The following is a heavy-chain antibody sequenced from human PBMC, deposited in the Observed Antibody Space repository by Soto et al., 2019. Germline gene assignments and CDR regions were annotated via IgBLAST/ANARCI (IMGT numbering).Heavy chain of an antibody. V-gene: IGHV1-18*01. D-gene: IGHD4-17*01. CDR2: ISAYNGNT. CDR1: GYTFTSYG. Sequence: QVQLVQSGAEVKKPGASVKVSCKASGYTFTSYGISWVRQAPGQGLEWMGWISAYNGNTNYAQKLEGRVNMTTDTSTSTGYMELRSLRSDDTAVYYCARLWGYGDYGEMGYWGQGTLVTVSS. CDR3: ARLWGYGDYGEMGY. J-gene: IGHJ4*02.